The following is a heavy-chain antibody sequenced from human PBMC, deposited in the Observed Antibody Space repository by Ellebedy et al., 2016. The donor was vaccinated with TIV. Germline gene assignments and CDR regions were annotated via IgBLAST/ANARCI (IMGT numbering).Heavy chain of an antibody. D-gene: IGHD3-22*01. CDR2: ISWNSGSI. CDR1: GFTFDDYA. CDR3: AKDPPMIVVARRDAFDI. V-gene: IGHV3-9*01. J-gene: IGHJ3*02. Sequence: GGSLRLXXAASGFTFDDYAMHWVRQAPGKGLEWVSGISWNSGSIGYADSVKGRFTISRDNAKNSLYLQMNSLRAEDTAVYYCAKDPPMIVVARRDAFDIWGQGTMVTVSS.